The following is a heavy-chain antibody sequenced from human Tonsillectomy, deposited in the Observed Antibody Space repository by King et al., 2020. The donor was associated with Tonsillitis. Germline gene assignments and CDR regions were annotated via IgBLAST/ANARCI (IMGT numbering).Heavy chain of an antibody. CDR3: ARMRYSSAWVYFDY. CDR1: GFTFNRYS. Sequence: VQLVESGGGVVQPGRSLRLSCSASGFTFNRYSMHWVRQAPGKGLEWVALISFDGSNKHYGDSVKGRFTISRDPSKNTLYLQMNSLRAEDAAVYYCARMRYSSAWVYFDYWGQGTLVTVSS. D-gene: IGHD6-19*01. J-gene: IGHJ4*02. CDR2: ISFDGSNK. V-gene: IGHV3-30-3*01.